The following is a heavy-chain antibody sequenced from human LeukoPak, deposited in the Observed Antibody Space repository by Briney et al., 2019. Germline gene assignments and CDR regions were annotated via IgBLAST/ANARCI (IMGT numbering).Heavy chain of an antibody. D-gene: IGHD6-19*01. V-gene: IGHV3-21*01. Sequence: GGSLRLPCAASGFTFSSYSMNWVRQAPGKGLEWVSSISSSSSYIYYADSVKGRFTISRDNAKNSLYLQMNSLRAEDTAVYYCARVIQGSSGFSVLDPFDYWGQGTLVTVSS. J-gene: IGHJ4*02. CDR3: ARVIQGSSGFSVLDPFDY. CDR2: ISSSSSYI. CDR1: GFTFSSYS.